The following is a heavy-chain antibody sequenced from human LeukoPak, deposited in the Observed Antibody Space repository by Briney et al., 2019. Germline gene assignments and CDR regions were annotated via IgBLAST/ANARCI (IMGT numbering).Heavy chain of an antibody. CDR2: ISGGSGST. Sequence: GGSLRLSCAASGFTFSSYAMHWVRQAPGKGLEWVSSISGGSGSTYYADSVKGRFTISRDNSKSTMYLQMNSLRADDTAVYYCAKGYDYVWGSYRLHAFDVWGQGTMVTVSS. J-gene: IGHJ3*01. V-gene: IGHV3-23*01. D-gene: IGHD3-16*02. CDR3: AKGYDYVWGSYRLHAFDV. CDR1: GFTFSSYA.